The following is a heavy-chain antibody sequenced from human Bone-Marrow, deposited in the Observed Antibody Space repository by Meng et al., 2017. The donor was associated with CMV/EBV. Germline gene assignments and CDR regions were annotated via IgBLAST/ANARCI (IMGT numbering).Heavy chain of an antibody. CDR1: GFTFSSYA. CDR2: ISYDGSNK. V-gene: IGHV3-30-3*01. D-gene: IGHD2-2*02. Sequence: LSLTCAASGFTFSSYAMHWVRQAPGKGLEWVAVISYDGSNKYYADSVKGRFTISRDNSKNTLYLQMNSLRAEDTAVYYCARDREVPAAIEYYFDYWGQGTLVTVSS. CDR3: ARDREVPAAIEYYFDY. J-gene: IGHJ4*02.